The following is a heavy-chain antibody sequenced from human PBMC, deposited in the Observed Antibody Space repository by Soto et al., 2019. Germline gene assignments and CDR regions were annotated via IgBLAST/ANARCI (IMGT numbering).Heavy chain of an antibody. CDR2: MNPNSGNT. Sequence: QVQLVQSGAEVKKPGASVKVSCKASGYTFTSYDINWVRQATGQGLEWVGWMNPNSGNTGYAQKSQGRVTMTRNPYIRTDYMELSSMGSEDTAGYYCAGGSSYGTKYYFDYWGQGTLVTVSS. CDR3: AGGSSYGTKYYFDY. V-gene: IGHV1-8*01. J-gene: IGHJ4*02. CDR1: GYTFTSYD. D-gene: IGHD5-18*01.